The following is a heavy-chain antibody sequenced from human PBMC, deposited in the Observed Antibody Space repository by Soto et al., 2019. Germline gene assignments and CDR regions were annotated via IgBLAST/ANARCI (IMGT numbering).Heavy chain of an antibody. J-gene: IGHJ6*02. CDR3: AREVPAIYGMDV. CDR1: GFTVSSNY. V-gene: IGHV3-53*01. Sequence: PGGSLRLSCAASGFTVSSNYMSWARQAPGKGLEWVSVIYSGGSTYYADSVKGRFTISRDNSKNTLYLQMNSLRAEDTAVYYCAREVPAIYGMDVWGQGTTVTVSS. CDR2: IYSGGST. D-gene: IGHD2-2*01.